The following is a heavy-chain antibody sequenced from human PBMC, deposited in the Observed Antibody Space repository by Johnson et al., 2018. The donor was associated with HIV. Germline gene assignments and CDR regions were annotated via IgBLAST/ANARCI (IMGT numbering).Heavy chain of an antibody. J-gene: IGHJ3*02. CDR2: ISSDGSNK. V-gene: IGHV3-30*03. CDR3: ARESRTTVVIRGGAFDI. CDR1: GFTFSSYW. D-gene: IGHD4-23*01. Sequence: QVQLVESGGGLVQPGGSLRLSCAASGFTFSSYWMSWVRQAPGKGLEWVAVISSDGSNKYYADSVKGRFTISRDNSKNTLYLQMNSLRPEDSAVYYCARESRTTVVIRGGAFDIWGQGTMVTVSS.